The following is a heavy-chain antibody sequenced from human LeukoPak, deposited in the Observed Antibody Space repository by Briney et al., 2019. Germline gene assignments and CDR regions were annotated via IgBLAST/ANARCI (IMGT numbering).Heavy chain of an antibody. CDR2: IYPGDSDT. J-gene: IGHJ4*02. V-gene: IGHV5-51*01. CDR3: ARSRDYDFDS. CDR1: GYIFTSYW. Sequence: GESLKISCKASGYIFTSYWFGWVRQMPGKGLEWLGIIYPGDSDTRYSPSFQGQVTISADKSITTAYLQWSSLKASDTAMYYCARSRDYDFDSWGQGTLVTVSS. D-gene: IGHD4-17*01.